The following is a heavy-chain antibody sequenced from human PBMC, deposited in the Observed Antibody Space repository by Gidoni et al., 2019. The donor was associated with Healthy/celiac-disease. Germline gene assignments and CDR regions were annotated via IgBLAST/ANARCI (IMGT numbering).Heavy chain of an antibody. CDR3: ARDGREGPELKNWFDP. D-gene: IGHD1-7*01. CDR2: IYYSGST. CDR1: GGSISSYY. V-gene: IGHV4-59*01. Sequence: QVQLQESGPGLVKPSETLSLTCTVSGGSISSYYWSWIRQPPGKGLEWIGYIYYSGSTNYNPSLKSRVTISVDTSKNQFSLKLSSVTAADTAVYYCARDGREGPELKNWFDPWGQGTLVTVSS. J-gene: IGHJ5*02.